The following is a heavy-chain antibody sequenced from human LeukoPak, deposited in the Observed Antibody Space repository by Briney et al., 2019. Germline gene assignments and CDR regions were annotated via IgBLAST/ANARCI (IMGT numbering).Heavy chain of an antibody. CDR3: ARSQGRDDFWSGYYSFDP. Sequence: SETLSLTCTVSGGSISSYYWSWIRQPPGKGLKWIGYIYYSGSTNYNPSLKSRVTISVDTSKNQFSLKLSSVTAADTAVYHCARSQGRDDFWSGYYSFDPWGQGTLVTVSS. D-gene: IGHD3-3*01. J-gene: IGHJ5*02. CDR2: IYYSGST. V-gene: IGHV4-59*01. CDR1: GGSISSYY.